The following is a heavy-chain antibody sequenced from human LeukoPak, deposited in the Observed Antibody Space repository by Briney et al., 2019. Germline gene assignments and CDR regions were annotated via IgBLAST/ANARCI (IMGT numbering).Heavy chain of an antibody. V-gene: IGHV4-38-2*02. Sequence: SETLSLTCAVFGYSISRGYYWGWIRQPPGKGLEWIGSIDRSRSTYYNPSLKSRVTILVDTSKNQFSLKLNSVTAADTAVYYCAREVFRASPFDYWGQGTLVTVSS. CDR2: IDRSRST. CDR1: GYSISRGYY. D-gene: IGHD1-14*01. CDR3: AREVFRASPFDY. J-gene: IGHJ4*02.